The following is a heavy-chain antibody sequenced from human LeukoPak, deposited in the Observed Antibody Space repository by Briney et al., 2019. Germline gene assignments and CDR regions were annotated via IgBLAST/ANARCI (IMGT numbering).Heavy chain of an antibody. J-gene: IGHJ3*02. CDR2: ISWKSGSI. CDR3: AKGARIDIVVVVAASDAFDI. Sequence: PGGSLRLSCAASGFTFDDYAMHWVRQAPGKGLEWVSGISWKSGSIGYADSVKGRFTISRDNAKNYLYLQMNSLRAEDTALYYCAKGARIDIVVVVAASDAFDIWGQGTMVTVSS. CDR1: GFTFDDYA. V-gene: IGHV3-9*01. D-gene: IGHD2-15*01.